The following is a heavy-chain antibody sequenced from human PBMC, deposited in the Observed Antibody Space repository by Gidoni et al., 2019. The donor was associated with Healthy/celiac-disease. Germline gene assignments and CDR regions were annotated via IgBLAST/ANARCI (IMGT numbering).Heavy chain of an antibody. V-gene: IGHV3-30*18. CDR3: AKDGYSSSWIPDY. CDR2: ISYDGSNK. CDR1: GFTFSSYG. D-gene: IGHD6-13*01. Sequence: QVQLVESGGGVVQPGRSLRLSCAAPGFTFSSYGMHWVRQAPGKGLEWVAVISYDGSNKYYADSVKCRFTISRDNSKNTLYLQMNSLRAEDTAVYYCAKDGYSSSWIPDYWGQGTLVTVSS. J-gene: IGHJ4*02.